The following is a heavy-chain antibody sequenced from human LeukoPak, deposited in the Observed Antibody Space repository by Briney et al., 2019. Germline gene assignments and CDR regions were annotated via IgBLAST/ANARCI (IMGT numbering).Heavy chain of an antibody. CDR2: IYYNGNT. J-gene: IGHJ6*03. CDR3: ARGYYGSGSHCCHMDV. Sequence: SETLSLTCSVSGGSIISYYWSWIRQPPGKGLEWIGYIYYNGNTNYNPSLKSRVTISVDTSKNQFSLELSSVTAADTAVYYCARGYYGSGSHCCHMDVWGKGTTITVS. D-gene: IGHD3-10*01. CDR1: GGSIISYY. V-gene: IGHV4-59*12.